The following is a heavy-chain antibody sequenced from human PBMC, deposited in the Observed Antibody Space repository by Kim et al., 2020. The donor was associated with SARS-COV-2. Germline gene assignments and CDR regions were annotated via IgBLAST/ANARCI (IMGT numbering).Heavy chain of an antibody. CDR1: GGSFSGYY. V-gene: IGHV4-34*01. D-gene: IGHD1-26*01. CDR3: ARGSGPSGY. CDR2: INHSGST. J-gene: IGHJ4*02. Sequence: SETLSLTCAVYGGSFSGYYWSWIRQPPGKGLEWVGEINHSGSTNYNPSLKSRVPISVDTSKNQFSLKLSSVTAADTAVYYCARGSGPSGYWGQGTLVTVSS.